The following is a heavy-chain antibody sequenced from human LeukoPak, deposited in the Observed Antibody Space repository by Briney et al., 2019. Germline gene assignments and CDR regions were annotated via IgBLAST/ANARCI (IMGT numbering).Heavy chain of an antibody. CDR1: GGSISNYY. CDR2: IYYSGST. Sequence: SETLSLTCTVSGGSISNYYWSWIRRPPGKGLEWIGYIYYSGSTNYNPSLKGRVTISVDTSKNQFSPKLSSVTAADTAVYYCARGANSFDYWGQGTLVTVSS. J-gene: IGHJ4*02. D-gene: IGHD4/OR15-4a*01. CDR3: ARGANSFDY. V-gene: IGHV4-59*01.